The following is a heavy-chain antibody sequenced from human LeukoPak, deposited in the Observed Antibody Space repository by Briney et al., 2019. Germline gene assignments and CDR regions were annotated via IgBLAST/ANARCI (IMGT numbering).Heavy chain of an antibody. Sequence: SQTLSLTCTVSGGSISSGGSYWSWIRQHPGEGLGWIRYIYSSGSTYYNPSLKSRVTISLDPSKNQFSLKLSFVTAADTAVYYCARDHPLPDYWGQGTLVTVSS. CDR3: ARDHPLPDY. CDR2: IYSSGST. CDR1: GGSISSGGSY. V-gene: IGHV4-31*03. J-gene: IGHJ4*02.